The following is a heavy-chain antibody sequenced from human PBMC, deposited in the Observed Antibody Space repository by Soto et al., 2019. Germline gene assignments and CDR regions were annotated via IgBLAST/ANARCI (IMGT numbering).Heavy chain of an antibody. Sequence: PSETLSLTCTVSGGSISSSSYYWGWIRQPPGKGLEWIGSIYYSGSTYYNPSLKSRVTISVDTSKNQFSLKLSSVTAADTAVYYCARQCSGRWHYGMDVWGQGTTVTVSS. V-gene: IGHV4-39*01. CDR2: IYYSGST. D-gene: IGHD1-26*01. CDR1: GGSISSSSYY. CDR3: ARQCSGRWHYGMDV. J-gene: IGHJ6*02.